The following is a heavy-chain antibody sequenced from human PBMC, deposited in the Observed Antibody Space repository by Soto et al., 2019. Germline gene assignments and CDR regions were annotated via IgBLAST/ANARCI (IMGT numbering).Heavy chain of an antibody. CDR2: IGVSSDA. V-gene: IGHV3-23*01. J-gene: IGHJ4*02. CDR3: AKNYFFDS. Sequence: PGESLNISCAASGFTFSSYAMSWARQAPGKGLEWVSSIGVSSDAYYADSVKGRFTISRDNSRNTLYLQMNSLRAEDTALYYCAKNYFFDSWGQGTLVTVSS. CDR1: GFTFSSYA.